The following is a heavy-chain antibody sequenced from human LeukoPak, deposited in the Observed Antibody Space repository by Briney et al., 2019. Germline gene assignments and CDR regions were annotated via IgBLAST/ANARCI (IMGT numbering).Heavy chain of an antibody. J-gene: IGHJ4*02. CDR3: AREDTAMEGPDY. CDR2: TNPNSGGT. Sequence: ASVKVSCKASGYTFTAYYMHWVRQAPGQGLEWMGWTNPNSGGTNYAQKFQGRVTMTRDTSISTAYMELSRLRSDDTAVYYCAREDTAMEGPDYWGQGTLVTVSS. D-gene: IGHD5-18*01. V-gene: IGHV1-2*02. CDR1: GYTFTAYY.